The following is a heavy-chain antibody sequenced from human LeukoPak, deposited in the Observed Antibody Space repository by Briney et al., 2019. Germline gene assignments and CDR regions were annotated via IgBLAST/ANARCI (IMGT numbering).Heavy chain of an antibody. J-gene: IGHJ4*02. Sequence: GESLRLSCEASGVTFSSYWMNWVRQAPGKGLEWVTNIKEDGSEEYYVDSVKGRFIISRDNAKKSLFLQMNSLRAEDTAVYYCAASAAGLDYWGQGTLVTVSS. CDR3: AASAAGLDY. V-gene: IGHV3-7*01. D-gene: IGHD6-13*01. CDR1: GVTFSSYW. CDR2: IKEDGSEE.